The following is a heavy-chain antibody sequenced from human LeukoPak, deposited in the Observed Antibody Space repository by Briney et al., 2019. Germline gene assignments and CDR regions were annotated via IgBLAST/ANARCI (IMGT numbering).Heavy chain of an antibody. CDR1: GYSISSGYY. J-gene: IGHJ4*02. Sequence: SETLSLTCAVSGYSISSGYYWGWIRQPPGKGLEWIGSIYHSGSTYYNPSLKSRVTISVDTSKNQFSLRLSSVTAADTAVYYCARHGYYYDSSGYQYYFDYWGQGTLVTVSS. CDR2: IYHSGST. V-gene: IGHV4-38-2*01. CDR3: ARHGYYYDSSGYQYYFDY. D-gene: IGHD3-22*01.